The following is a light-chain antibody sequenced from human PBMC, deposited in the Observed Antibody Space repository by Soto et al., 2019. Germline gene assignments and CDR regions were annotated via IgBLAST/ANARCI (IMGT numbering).Light chain of an antibody. CDR3: QQYGSSPRFT. CDR2: GAS. J-gene: IGKJ3*01. V-gene: IGKV3-20*01. CDR1: QCVSSSY. Sequence: EVVLTQSPGPLSLSPGERATLSCRASQCVSSSYLAWYQQKPGQAPRLLIYGASSRATGIPDRFSGSGSGTDFTLTISRLEPEDFAVYYCQQYGSSPRFTFGPGTKVDI.